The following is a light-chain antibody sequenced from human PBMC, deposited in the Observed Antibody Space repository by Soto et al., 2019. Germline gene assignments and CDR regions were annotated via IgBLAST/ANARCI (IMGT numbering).Light chain of an antibody. Sequence: DIQMTQSPSTLSASVGDRVTITCRASQSISNWLAWYQQKLGKAPTILIYDVCRLESGAPSRCSGSGSATALTLTTKSLQPDRFVTYDCQQYNTYFTFGQGTKVAIK. J-gene: IGKJ2*01. CDR1: QSISNW. V-gene: IGKV1-5*01. CDR2: DVC. CDR3: QQYNTYFT.